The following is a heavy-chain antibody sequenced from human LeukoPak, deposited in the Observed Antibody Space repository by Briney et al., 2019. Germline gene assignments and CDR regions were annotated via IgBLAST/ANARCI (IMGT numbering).Heavy chain of an antibody. CDR1: GFTFSNAW. V-gene: IGHV3-15*01. J-gene: IGHJ4*02. Sequence: PGGSLRLSCAASGFTFSNAWMSWVRQAPGKGLEWVGRIKSKTGGGTTDYAAPVKGRFTISRDDSKNTLYLQMNSLKTEDTAVYYCTTARLLLLFRVWGQGTLVTVSS. CDR2: IKSKTGGGTT. CDR3: TTARLLLLFRV. D-gene: IGHD2-15*01.